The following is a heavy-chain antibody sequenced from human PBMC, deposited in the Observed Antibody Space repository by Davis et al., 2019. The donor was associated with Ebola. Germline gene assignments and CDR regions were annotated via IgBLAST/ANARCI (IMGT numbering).Heavy chain of an antibody. J-gene: IGHJ4*02. CDR3: VKDFWSDDPGY. D-gene: IGHD3-3*01. CDR1: GYTFTSYG. CDR2: SYPSNGNT. Sequence: ASVKVSCKASGYTFTSYGITWVRQAPGQGLELMGWSYPSNGNTHYAQKLQGRVTMTTDTSTSTAYMELRSLRNDDTAMYYCVKDFWSDDPGYWGQGTLVTVSS. V-gene: IGHV1-18*01.